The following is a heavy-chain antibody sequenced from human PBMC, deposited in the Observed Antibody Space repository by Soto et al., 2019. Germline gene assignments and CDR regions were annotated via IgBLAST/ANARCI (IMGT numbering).Heavy chain of an antibody. Sequence: SETLSLTCNVSGGSIRSYYWSWVRQPAGKPLEWIGRIYTSGSTNYNPSLKSRLSMSFDTSKNQFSLEVTSVTAADTAVHYCAREGGSEFGMDVWGQGXTVTVSS. CDR3: AREGGSEFGMDV. V-gene: IGHV4-4*07. CDR2: IYTSGST. J-gene: IGHJ6*02. D-gene: IGHD3-10*01. CDR1: GGSIRSYY.